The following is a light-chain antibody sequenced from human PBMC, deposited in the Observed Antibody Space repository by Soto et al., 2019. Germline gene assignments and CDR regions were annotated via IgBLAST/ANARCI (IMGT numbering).Light chain of an antibody. CDR1: QSVLSTSNNKNY. J-gene: IGKJ4*01. CDR2: WAS. CDR3: QQYYSAPLT. V-gene: IGKV4-1*01. Sequence: DIVMTQSPDSLAVSLGERATINCKSSQSVLSTSNNKNYLAWHQQKPGQPPKLLMYWASSRESGVPDRFSGSGSGTDFTITISSLQAEDVAVYYCQQYYSAPLTFGGGTKVEIK.